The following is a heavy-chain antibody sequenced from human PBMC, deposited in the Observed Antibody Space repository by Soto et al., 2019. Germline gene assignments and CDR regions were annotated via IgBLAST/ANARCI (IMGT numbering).Heavy chain of an antibody. Sequence: QVQLQQWGAGLLKPSETLSLKCAVTGGSLSGYYWSWIRQPPGKGLEWIGEVKDGGHTNYSPSLRGPVTISSDTSNNQFSQRLNSVTAADTGVYYCARGQEGVVATHWDHGSLVTVSS. CDR1: GGSLSGYY. CDR3: ARGQEGVVATH. J-gene: IGHJ4*01. CDR2: VKDGGHT. D-gene: IGHD5-12*01. V-gene: IGHV4-34*01.